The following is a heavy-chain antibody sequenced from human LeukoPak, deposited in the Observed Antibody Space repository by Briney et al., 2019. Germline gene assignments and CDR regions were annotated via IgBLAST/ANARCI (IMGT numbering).Heavy chain of an antibody. J-gene: IGHJ4*02. Sequence: GGSLRLSCAASGFTFNSYGMHWVRQAPGKGLEGVGFIRYDGSNKYYADSVKGRFTISRDNSKNTLYLQMNSLRAEDTAVYYCAKDSIYDILTDYFDYWGQGTLVTVSS. CDR3: AKDSIYDILTDYFDY. V-gene: IGHV3-30*02. CDR2: IRYDGSNK. D-gene: IGHD3-9*01. CDR1: GFTFNSYG.